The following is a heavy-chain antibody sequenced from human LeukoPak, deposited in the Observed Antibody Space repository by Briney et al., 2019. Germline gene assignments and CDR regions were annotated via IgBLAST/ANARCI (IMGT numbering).Heavy chain of an antibody. CDR2: ISADSGDT. J-gene: IGHJ4*02. Sequence: ASVKVSFKAFGYTFTRYGISWVRQAPGQGLEWMGWISADSGDTNYAQQLQDRVTMTTDTSTRTAYMELRTLRSDDTALYYCASNTGSDGSGYAYWGQGTLVTVS. V-gene: IGHV1-18*01. CDR1: GYTFTRYG. D-gene: IGHD3-22*01. CDR3: ASNTGSDGSGYAY.